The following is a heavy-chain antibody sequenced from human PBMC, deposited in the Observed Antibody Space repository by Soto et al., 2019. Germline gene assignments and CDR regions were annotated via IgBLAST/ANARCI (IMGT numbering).Heavy chain of an antibody. Sequence: GASVKVSCKASGGTFSSYTIAWVRQAPGQGLEWMGEIIPLFGTTNYVEKFQGRLTITAGASTSTAYMELSSLRSEDTAMYYCARDSIAAAGTDYWGQGTLVTVSS. D-gene: IGHD6-13*01. CDR3: ARDSIAAAGTDY. J-gene: IGHJ4*02. V-gene: IGHV1-69*13. CDR2: IIPLFGTT. CDR1: GGTFSSYT.